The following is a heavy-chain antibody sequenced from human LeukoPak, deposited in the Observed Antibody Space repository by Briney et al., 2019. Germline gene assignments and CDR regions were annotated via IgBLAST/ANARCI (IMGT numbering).Heavy chain of an antibody. CDR3: ARTIEYRSSGWLHFDY. D-gene: IGHD6-19*01. Sequence: ASVKVSCKASGYTFTSYGISWVRQAPGQGLEWMGWISAYNGNTNYAQKLQGRVTMTTDTSTSTAYMELRSLRSDDTAVYYCARTIEYRSSGWLHFDYRGQGTLVTVSS. CDR2: ISAYNGNT. CDR1: GYTFTSYG. J-gene: IGHJ4*02. V-gene: IGHV1-18*01.